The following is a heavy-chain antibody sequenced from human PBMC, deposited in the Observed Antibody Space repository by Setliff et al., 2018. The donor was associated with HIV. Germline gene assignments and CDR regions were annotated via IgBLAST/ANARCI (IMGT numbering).Heavy chain of an antibody. Sequence: GGSLRLSCAASGFKISGYYMSWIRQAPGTGLELVAHISGEPDDDDDAGETTYYIDLVKGRFTISRDNAENSLYLQMNSLRAEDTAVYYCVRQSVAVTYGMDVWGQGTTVTVSS. CDR1: GFKISGYY. CDR2: ISGEPDDDDDAGETT. V-gene: IGHV3-11*04. J-gene: IGHJ6*02. D-gene: IGHD4-4*01. CDR3: VRQSVAVTYGMDV.